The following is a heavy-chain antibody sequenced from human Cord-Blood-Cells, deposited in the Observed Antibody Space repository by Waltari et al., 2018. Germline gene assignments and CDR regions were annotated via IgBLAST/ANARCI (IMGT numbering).Heavy chain of an antibody. CDR3: ARQNYYGSGSYDY. V-gene: IGHV1-2*04. CDR1: GYTFTGYY. CDR2: INPNSGGT. J-gene: IGHJ4*02. D-gene: IGHD3-10*01. Sequence: QVQLVQSGAEVKKPGASVKVSCKASGYTFTGYYMHWVRQAPGQGLEWMGWINPNSGGTNYAQKFQGWVTMTRDTSISTAYMALRRLRSDDTAVYYCARQNYYGSGSYDYWGQGTLVTVSS.